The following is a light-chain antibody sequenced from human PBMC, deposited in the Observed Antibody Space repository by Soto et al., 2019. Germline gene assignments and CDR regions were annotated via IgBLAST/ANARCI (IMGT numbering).Light chain of an antibody. CDR2: KAS. Sequence: DIQMTQSPSTLSASVGDRVTITCRASQSITNWLAWYQQKPGKAPKLLIYKASSLETGVPSRFSGSGSGTEFTLTINSLQPDDFATYYCQQHNSYSTFGQGTKLEIK. V-gene: IGKV1-5*03. J-gene: IGKJ2*01. CDR1: QSITNW. CDR3: QQHNSYST.